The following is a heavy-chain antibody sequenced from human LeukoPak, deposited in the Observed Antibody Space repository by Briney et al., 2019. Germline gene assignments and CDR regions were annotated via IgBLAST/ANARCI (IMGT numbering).Heavy chain of an antibody. Sequence: GGSLRLSCAASGFTFSSYGMHWVRQAPGKGLEWVAVIWYDGSIKYYADSVKGRFTISRDNPKNTLYLQMNSLRAEDTAVYYCARVGSGSYFLDGFDVWGQGTMVTVSS. CDR2: IWYDGSIK. V-gene: IGHV3-33*01. CDR3: ARVGSGSYFLDGFDV. D-gene: IGHD1-26*01. CDR1: GFTFSSYG. J-gene: IGHJ3*01.